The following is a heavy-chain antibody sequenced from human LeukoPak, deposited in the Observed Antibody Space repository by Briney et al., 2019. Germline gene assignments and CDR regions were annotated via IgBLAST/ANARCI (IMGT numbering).Heavy chain of an antibody. V-gene: IGHV4-34*01. D-gene: IGHD3-10*01. J-gene: IGHJ5*02. CDR2: IDHSGST. Sequence: SETLSLTCAVYGGSFSGYYWSWIRQPPGKGLEWIGEIDHSGSTNYNPSLKSRVTISVDTSKNQFSLKLSSVTAADTAVYYCARGRGSFDPWGQGTLVTVSS. CDR3: ARGRGSFDP. CDR1: GGSFSGYY.